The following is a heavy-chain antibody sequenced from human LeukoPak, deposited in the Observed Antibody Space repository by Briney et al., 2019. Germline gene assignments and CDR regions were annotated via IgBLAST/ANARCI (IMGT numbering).Heavy chain of an antibody. CDR1: GGSISGYY. J-gene: IGHJ5*02. CDR3: ARHEGSGWYHWFDP. D-gene: IGHD6-19*01. V-gene: IGHV4-59*08. Sequence: PSETLSLTCTVSGGSISGYYWSWIRRPPGKGLEWIGYIYYSGSTDYNPSLTSRVTISVDTSKSQFSLKLSSVTAADTAVYYCARHEGSGWYHWFDPWGQGTLVTVSS. CDR2: IYYSGST.